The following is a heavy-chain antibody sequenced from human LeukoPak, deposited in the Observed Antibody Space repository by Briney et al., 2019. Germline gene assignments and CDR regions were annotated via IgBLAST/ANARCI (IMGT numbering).Heavy chain of an antibody. CDR1: GFTFSSYS. CDR2: ISSSSSYI. Sequence: GGSLRLSCAASGFTFSSYSMNWVRQAPGKGLEWVSSISSSSSYIYYADSVKGRFTISRDNAKNSLYLQMNSLRAEDTAVYYCARDLREYYGSGTLDYWGQGTLVTVSS. J-gene: IGHJ4*02. CDR3: ARDLREYYGSGTLDY. D-gene: IGHD3-10*01. V-gene: IGHV3-21*01.